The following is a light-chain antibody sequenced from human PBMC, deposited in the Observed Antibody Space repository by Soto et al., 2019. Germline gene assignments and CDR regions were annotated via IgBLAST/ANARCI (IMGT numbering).Light chain of an antibody. Sequence: QSALTQPASVSGSPGQSITISCTGTSSDIGAFTFVSWYQQHPGKVPKLMMFDVNRRPSGVSDRFSGSKSGNTASLTISGLQAEYEGDYYCSSYTSSSTHVFGGGTKLTVL. CDR1: SSDIGAFTF. CDR3: SSYTSSSTHV. V-gene: IGLV2-14*03. CDR2: DVN. J-gene: IGLJ2*01.